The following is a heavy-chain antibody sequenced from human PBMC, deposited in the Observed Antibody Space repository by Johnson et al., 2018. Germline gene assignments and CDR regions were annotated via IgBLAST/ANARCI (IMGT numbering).Heavy chain of an antibody. V-gene: IGHV3-9*01. D-gene: IGHD2-15*01. CDR3: AGQKYCTEGSCYNYYGVGV. J-gene: IGHJ6*02. Sequence: EVQLVESGGDLVQPGRSLRLSCAASGFTFDDYAMFWVRQAPGKGLEWVSTISWDGSTTVYADSVKGRFTIPRDNAKNSLHLQMNNLSPEDTDMYSCAGQKYCTEGSCYNYYGVGVWGQGTTVSVSS. CDR2: ISWDGSTT. CDR1: GFTFDDYA.